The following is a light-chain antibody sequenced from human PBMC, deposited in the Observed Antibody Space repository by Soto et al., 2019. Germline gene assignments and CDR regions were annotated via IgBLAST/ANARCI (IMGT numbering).Light chain of an antibody. CDR1: SSDVGGYKY. V-gene: IGLV2-11*01. CDR2: DVS. Sequence: QSVLTQPRSVSGSPGQSVTISCTGTSSDVGGYKYVSWYQQHPGKAPKVVIHDVSERPSGVPDRFSGSKSGNTASLTISGLQAEDEADYYCCSYAGSFTGVFGGGTKLTVL. J-gene: IGLJ3*02. CDR3: CSYAGSFTGV.